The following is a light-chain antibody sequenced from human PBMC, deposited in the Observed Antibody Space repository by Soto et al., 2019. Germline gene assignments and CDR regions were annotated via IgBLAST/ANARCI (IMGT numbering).Light chain of an antibody. Sequence: EIALTQSPGTLSLSPGERATLSCRASESVSTSSLAWYQQKPGQAPRLLIYGASGRATGIPDRFSVSASGTDFTLTISRLEPEDFAVYYCQHYGTSALFGPGTKVDIK. CDR3: QHYGTSAL. CDR1: ESVSTSS. J-gene: IGKJ3*01. CDR2: GAS. V-gene: IGKV3-20*01.